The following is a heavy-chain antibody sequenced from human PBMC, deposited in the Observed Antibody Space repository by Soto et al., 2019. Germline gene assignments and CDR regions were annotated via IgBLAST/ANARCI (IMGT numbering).Heavy chain of an antibody. CDR2: IIPIFGTA. V-gene: IGHV1-69*13. CDR1: GGTFSSYA. CDR3: ASMGGGSGSYYKKGMDV. Sequence: GASVKVSCKASGGTFSSYAISWVRQAPGQGLEWMGGIIPIFGTANYAQKFQGRVTTTADESTSTAYMELSSLRSEDTAVYYCASMGGGSGSYYKKGMDVWGQGTTVTVSS. D-gene: IGHD3-10*01. J-gene: IGHJ6*02.